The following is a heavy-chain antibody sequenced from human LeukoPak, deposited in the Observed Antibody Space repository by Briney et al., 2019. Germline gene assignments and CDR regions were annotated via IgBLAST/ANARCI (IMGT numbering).Heavy chain of an antibody. J-gene: IGHJ5*02. V-gene: IGHV3-48*03. CDR3: AKETGITSLSNWFDA. Sequence: PGGSLRLSCAASGFTFSSYEMNWVRQAPGKGLEWVSYISGSGSTIYYADSVKGRFTISRDNSKNTLYLQMNSLRVEDTAVYYCAKETGITSLSNWFDAWGQGTLVTVSS. CDR2: ISGSGSTI. D-gene: IGHD1-20*01. CDR1: GFTFSSYE.